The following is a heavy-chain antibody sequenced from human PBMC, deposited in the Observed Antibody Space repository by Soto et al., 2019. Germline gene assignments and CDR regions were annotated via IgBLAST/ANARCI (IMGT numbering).Heavy chain of an antibody. D-gene: IGHD4-17*01. CDR1: GGSISSSSYY. J-gene: IGHJ2*01. CDR2: IYYSGST. Sequence: QLQLQESGPGLVKPSETLSLTCTVSGGSISSSSYYWGWIRQPPGKGLEWIGSIYYSGSTYYNPSLKSRVTISVDTSKNQFSLKLSSVTAADTAVYYCARHQGDYGDPEYFDLWGRGTLVTVSS. CDR3: ARHQGDYGDPEYFDL. V-gene: IGHV4-39*01.